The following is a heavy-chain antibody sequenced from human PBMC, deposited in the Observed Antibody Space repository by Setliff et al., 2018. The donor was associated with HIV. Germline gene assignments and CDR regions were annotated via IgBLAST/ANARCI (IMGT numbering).Heavy chain of an antibody. CDR2: IRNDGGST. Sequence: PGGSLRLSCAASGFTFSNYWMHWVRQAPGKGLVWVSRIRNDGGSTSYADSVKGRFTISRDNAKNTLYLQMNSLRAEDTAVYYCARDQTAGYNFWSAEYYFDYWGQGTLVTVSS. CDR1: GFTFSNYW. V-gene: IGHV3-74*01. CDR3: ARDQTAGYNFWSAEYYFDY. D-gene: IGHD3-3*01. J-gene: IGHJ4*02.